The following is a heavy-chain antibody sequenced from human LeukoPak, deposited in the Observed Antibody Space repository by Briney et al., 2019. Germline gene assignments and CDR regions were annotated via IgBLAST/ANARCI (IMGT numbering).Heavy chain of an antibody. CDR2: VSDDGSKK. D-gene: IGHD5-18*01. CDR3: AKEVRGFSYGSD. V-gene: IGHV3-30*18. Sequence: GSLRLSCAASGFIFKNYGMHWVRQAPGKGLEWVAVVSDDGSKKFYADSVRGRFTASRDNSKNTLFLQMNSLRTEDTAVYYCAKEVRGFSYGSDWGQGTLVTVSS. J-gene: IGHJ4*02. CDR1: GFIFKNYG.